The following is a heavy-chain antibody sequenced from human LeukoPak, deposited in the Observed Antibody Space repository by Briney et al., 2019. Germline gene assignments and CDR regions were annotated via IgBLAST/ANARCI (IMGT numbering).Heavy chain of an antibody. CDR2: ISGSGGST. CDR1: GFTFSSYA. V-gene: IGHV3-23*01. J-gene: IGHJ6*02. Sequence: GGSLRLSCAASGFTFSSYAMSWVRQAPGKGLEWVSAISGSGGSTYYADSVKGRFTISRDNSKNTLYLQMNSLRAEDTAVYYCARSLTMAGTVYYYGMDVWGQGTTVTVSS. CDR3: ARSLTMAGTVYYYGMDV. D-gene: IGHD6-19*01.